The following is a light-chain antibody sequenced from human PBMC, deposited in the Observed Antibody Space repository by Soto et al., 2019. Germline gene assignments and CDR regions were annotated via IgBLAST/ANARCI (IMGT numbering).Light chain of an antibody. CDR3: HQFGMSPCT. CDR2: GPS. CDR1: QSVRGNY. Sequence: EVVLTQSPGTLSLSPGESATLSCRASQSVRGNYFAWYQQRPGQAPRLLVYGPSVRAAGLPDRFRGSGSRTDFNLTINRVEPEDFAVYYCHQFGMSPCTFGPGTTLDIK. J-gene: IGKJ3*01. V-gene: IGKV3-20*01.